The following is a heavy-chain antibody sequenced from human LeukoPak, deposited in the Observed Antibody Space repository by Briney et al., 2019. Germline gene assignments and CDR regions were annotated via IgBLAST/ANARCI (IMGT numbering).Heavy chain of an antibody. CDR3: ARRDKYYYDSSGPFDY. CDR1: GGSISSGSYY. J-gene: IGHJ4*02. Sequence: SETLSLTCTVSGGSISSGSYYWSWIRQPAGKGLEWIGRIYTSGSTNYSPSLKSRVTISVDTSKNQFSLKLSSVTAAAPAVYYCARRDKYYYDSSGPFDYWGQGTLVTVSP. D-gene: IGHD3-22*01. V-gene: IGHV4-61*02. CDR2: IYTSGST.